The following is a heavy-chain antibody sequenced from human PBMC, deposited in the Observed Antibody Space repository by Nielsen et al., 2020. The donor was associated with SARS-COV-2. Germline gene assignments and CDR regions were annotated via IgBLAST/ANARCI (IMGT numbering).Heavy chain of an antibody. J-gene: IGHJ5*02. V-gene: IGHV3-30*02. CDR3: AKYRWFDP. CDR1: GLIFGTYG. Sequence: GESLKISCRASGLIFGTYGMHWVRQAPGKGLEWVAGIWYDGSNENYAESVKGRFTISRDNSKNTLYLQMNSLRAEDTAVYYCAKYRWFDPWGQGTLVTVSS. D-gene: IGHD3-16*02. CDR2: IWYDGSNE.